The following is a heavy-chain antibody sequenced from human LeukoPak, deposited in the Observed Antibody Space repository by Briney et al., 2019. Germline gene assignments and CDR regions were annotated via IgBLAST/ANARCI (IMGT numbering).Heavy chain of an antibody. V-gene: IGHV3-23*01. CDR1: GYTFTSYA. J-gene: IGHJ4*02. Sequence: SCKASGYTFTSYAMNWVRQAPGKGLEWVSGISPSGDITYYADSVKGRFTISRDNSKNTLYLEVISLTAEDTAVYYCAKDDAWLRFGEWSQGTLVTVSS. CDR2: ISPSGDIT. CDR3: AKDDAWLRFGE. D-gene: IGHD3-10*01.